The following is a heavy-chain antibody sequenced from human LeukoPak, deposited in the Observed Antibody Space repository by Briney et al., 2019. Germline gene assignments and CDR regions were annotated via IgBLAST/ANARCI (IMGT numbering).Heavy chain of an antibody. CDR1: GFTFSSYG. J-gene: IGHJ4*02. CDR2: ISYDGSNK. CDR3: AKDFSVAMDYFDY. D-gene: IGHD6-19*01. Sequence: PGGSLRFSCAASGFTFSSYGMHWVRQAPGKGLEWVAVISYDGSNKYYADSVKGRFTISRDNSKNTLYLQMNSLRAEDTAVYYCAKDFSVAMDYFDYWGQGTLVTVSS. V-gene: IGHV3-30*18.